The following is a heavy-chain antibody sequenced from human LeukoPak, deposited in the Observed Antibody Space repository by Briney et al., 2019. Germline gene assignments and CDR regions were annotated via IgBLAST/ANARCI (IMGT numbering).Heavy chain of an antibody. Sequence: GESLKISFKGSGYSFSSYWIGWVRQMPGKGLEWMGIIYPGDSDTRYSPSFQGQVTISADESINTAYLQWSSLKASDTAMYYCARQDYHSSGYQDYWGQGTLVTVSS. CDR2: IYPGDSDT. J-gene: IGHJ4*02. CDR3: ARQDYHSSGYQDY. V-gene: IGHV5-51*01. D-gene: IGHD3-22*01. CDR1: GYSFSSYW.